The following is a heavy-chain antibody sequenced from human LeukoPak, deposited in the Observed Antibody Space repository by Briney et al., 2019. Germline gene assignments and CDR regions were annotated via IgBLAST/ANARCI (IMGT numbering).Heavy chain of an antibody. J-gene: IGHJ2*01. V-gene: IGHV1-2*06. CDR1: GYTFIDYY. CDR3: AENMGYGDYWYFDL. Sequence: ASVKVSCKASGYTFIDYYIHWVRQAPGEGLEWMGRINPNSGGTNYAQKFQGSVTMTRDTSISTAYMELTRLNSDDTAVYYCAENMGYGDYWYFDLWGRGTLVTVSS. D-gene: IGHD4-17*01. CDR2: INPNSGGT.